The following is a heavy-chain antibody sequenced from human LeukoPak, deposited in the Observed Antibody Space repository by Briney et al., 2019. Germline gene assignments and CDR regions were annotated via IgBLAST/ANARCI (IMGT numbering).Heavy chain of an antibody. D-gene: IGHD4-11*01. J-gene: IGHJ4*02. CDR3: ARVDSDNTVTDDY. Sequence: PSETLFLTCAVYGGSLSGYYWSWIRQPPGKGLEWIGEINHSGSTLYNPSLKSRVTISVDTSKNQFSLNLRSVTAADTAVYYCARVDSDNTVTDDYWAQGTPVTVSS. CDR1: GGSLSGYY. CDR2: INHSGST. V-gene: IGHV4-34*01.